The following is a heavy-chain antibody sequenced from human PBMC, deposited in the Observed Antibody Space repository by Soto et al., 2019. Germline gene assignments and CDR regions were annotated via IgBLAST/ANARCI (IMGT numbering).Heavy chain of an antibody. J-gene: IGHJ6*02. Sequence: SETLSLTCTVSGGSITNYYWSWIRQPPGKGLEWIGFIYYSGSTNYNPSLTSRVTISVATSKNQVSLKLSSVTAADTAVYYCARDGTAVAAGYYGMDVWGQGTTVTVSS. CDR3: ARDGTAVAAGYYGMDV. CDR1: GGSITNYY. CDR2: IYYSGST. D-gene: IGHD5-18*01. V-gene: IGHV4-59*01.